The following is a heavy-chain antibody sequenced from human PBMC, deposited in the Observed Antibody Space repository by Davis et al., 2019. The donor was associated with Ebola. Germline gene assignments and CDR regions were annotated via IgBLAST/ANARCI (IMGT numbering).Heavy chain of an antibody. Sequence: GESLKISCAASGFTFNTKGMHWVRQAPGKGLEWFSYISSSSSTINYADSVKGRFTISRDNAKNSLYLQMNSLRDEDTAVYYCARGELGGDYYGQGTLVSVSS. CDR3: ARGELGGDY. CDR1: GFTFNTKG. V-gene: IGHV3-48*02. J-gene: IGHJ4*02. CDR2: ISSSSSTI. D-gene: IGHD1-7*01.